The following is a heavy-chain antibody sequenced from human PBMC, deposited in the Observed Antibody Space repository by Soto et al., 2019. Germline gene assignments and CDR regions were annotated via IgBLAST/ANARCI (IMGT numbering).Heavy chain of an antibody. CDR1: GFPFSSYA. D-gene: IGHD5-12*01. CDR2: INSGSSTI. CDR3: VRDRGYTGYDLQY. Sequence: EVQLVESGGGLVQPGGSLRLSCAASGFPFSSYAMNWVRQAPGKGLDWVSYINSGSSTIYYTDSAKGRFTISRDNAKNSLYLQMNSRRDEDTAVYFCVRDRGYTGYDLQYWGQGALVAVSS. J-gene: IGHJ4*02. V-gene: IGHV3-48*02.